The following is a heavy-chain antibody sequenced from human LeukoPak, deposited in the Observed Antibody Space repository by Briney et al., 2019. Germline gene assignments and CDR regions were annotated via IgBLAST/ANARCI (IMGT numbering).Heavy chain of an antibody. CDR1: GGPISSGSYY. CDR2: IYTSGST. Sequence: SQTLSLTCTVSGGPISSGSYYWSWIRQPAGKGLEWIGRIYTSGSTNYNTSLKSRVTISVDTSKNQFSLKLSSVTAADTAVYYCVGGRYWGQGTLVTVSS. D-gene: IGHD2-15*01. V-gene: IGHV4-61*02. J-gene: IGHJ4*02. CDR3: VGGRY.